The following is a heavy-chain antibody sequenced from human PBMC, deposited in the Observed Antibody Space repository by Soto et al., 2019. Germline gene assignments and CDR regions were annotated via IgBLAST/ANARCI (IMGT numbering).Heavy chain of an antibody. CDR3: AKANGDSWSRYCVDY. CDR1: GLTFSDYS. CDR2: TSGTGYST. J-gene: IGHJ4*02. D-gene: IGHD3-3*01. V-gene: IGHV3-23*01. Sequence: EVQLLESGGGLVQPGGSLRLSCAASGLTFSDYSMSWVRQAPGKGLEWVSGTSGTGYSTYYADSVRGRFTISRDNSKNTLFLQMNSLRAEDTALYYCAKANGDSWSRYCVDYWGQGPLVTVSS.